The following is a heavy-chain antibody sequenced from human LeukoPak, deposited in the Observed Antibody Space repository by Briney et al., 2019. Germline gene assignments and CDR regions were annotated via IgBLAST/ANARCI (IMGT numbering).Heavy chain of an antibody. Sequence: PSETLSLTCTVSGGSISSYYWSWIRQPPGKGLEWIGYIYYSGSTNYNPSLKSRVTISVDTSKNQFSLKLSSGTAADTAVYYCARFPPMLRGVNSYYFDYWGQGTLLTVSS. CDR2: IYYSGST. CDR3: ARFPPMLRGVNSYYFDY. J-gene: IGHJ4*02. CDR1: GGSISSYY. V-gene: IGHV4-59*08. D-gene: IGHD3-10*01.